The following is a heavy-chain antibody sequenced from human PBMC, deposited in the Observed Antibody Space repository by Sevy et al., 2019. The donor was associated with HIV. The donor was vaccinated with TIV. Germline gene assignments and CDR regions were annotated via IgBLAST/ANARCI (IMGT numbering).Heavy chain of an antibody. J-gene: IGHJ3*01. V-gene: IGHV3-74*01. CDR1: GFTFSNYW. D-gene: IGHD2-2*01. Sequence: GGSLRLSCAASGFTFSNYWMHWVHQAPGKGLVWVSRIKTDGSSRDSADSVKGRFFISRDNAKNLVYLQMDSLGAEDTAVYYCAREGDTVLVPTAEDAFDFWGQGTMVTVSS. CDR2: IKTDGSSR. CDR3: AREGDTVLVPTAEDAFDF.